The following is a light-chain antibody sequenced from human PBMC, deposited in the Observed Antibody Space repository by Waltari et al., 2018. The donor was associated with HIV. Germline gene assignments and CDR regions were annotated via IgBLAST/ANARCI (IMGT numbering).Light chain of an antibody. CDR2: EVT. Sequence: QSALTQPAPVSGSPGQSISISCTEASSAIGNSHLVSWYQHHTGRAPKLLIFEVTKRPSGVSNRVSGSKSGNTASLTISDLQAEDEADYYCCSYASSGTLVVFGGGTRVTVL. CDR1: SSAIGNSHL. CDR3: CSYASSGTLVV. J-gene: IGLJ2*01. V-gene: IGLV2-23*02.